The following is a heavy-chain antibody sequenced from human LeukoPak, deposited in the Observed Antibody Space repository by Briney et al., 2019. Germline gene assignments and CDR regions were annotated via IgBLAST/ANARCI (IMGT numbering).Heavy chain of an antibody. CDR3: ARVHRSGWYSIDY. D-gene: IGHD6-19*01. V-gene: IGHV3-30*03. CDR1: GFTFSSYG. CDR2: ISYVGSNK. Sequence: GRSLRLSCAASGFTFSSYGMHWVRQAPGKGLEWVAVISYVGSNKYYADSVKGRFTISRDDSKNTLYLQMNSVRVEDTAMYYCARVHRSGWYSIDYWGQGTLVSVSS. J-gene: IGHJ4*02.